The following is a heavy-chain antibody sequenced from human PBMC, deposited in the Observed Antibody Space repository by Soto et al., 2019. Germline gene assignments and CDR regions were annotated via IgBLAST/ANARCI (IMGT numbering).Heavy chain of an antibody. J-gene: IGHJ5*02. CDR1: GGTFSSYA. D-gene: IGHD6-13*01. CDR2: IIPIFGTA. Sequence: QVQLVQSGAEVKKPGSSVKVSCKASGGTFSSYAISWVRQAPGQGLEWMGGIIPIFGTANYAQKFQGRVTITADESTSTAYMDLSSLRSEDSAVYYCARDGVGQQLDNWFDPWGQGTLVTVSS. V-gene: IGHV1-69*01. CDR3: ARDGVGQQLDNWFDP.